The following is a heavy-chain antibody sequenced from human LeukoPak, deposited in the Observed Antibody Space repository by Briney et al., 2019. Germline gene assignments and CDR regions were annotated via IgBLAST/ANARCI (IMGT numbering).Heavy chain of an antibody. CDR1: GFTFSSYD. V-gene: IGHV3-13*01. CDR2: IGTAGDT. CDR3: ARGLGSGSLPNPFDY. D-gene: IGHD6-19*01. Sequence: PGGSLRLSCAASGFTFSSYDMHWVRQATGKGLEWVSAIGTAGDTYYPGSVKGRFTISRENAKNSLYLQMSSLRAGDTAVYYCARGLGSGSLPNPFDYWGQGTLVTVSS. J-gene: IGHJ4*02.